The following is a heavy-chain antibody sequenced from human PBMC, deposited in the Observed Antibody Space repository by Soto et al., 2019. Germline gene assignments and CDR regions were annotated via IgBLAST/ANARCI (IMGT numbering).Heavy chain of an antibody. CDR2: IYWNDDK. Sequence: GPTQVNATQTLTLTCIFSGFSLGTSVVGVGWIRQPPGKALEWLGFIYWNDDKRYSPSLKSRLTITKDTSKNQVVLTMTNMDPVDTATYYCAKSGSSGWYGWFDPWGQGTLVTVSS. CDR1: GFSLGTSVVG. D-gene: IGHD6-19*01. CDR3: AKSGSSGWYGWFDP. V-gene: IGHV2-5*01. J-gene: IGHJ5*02.